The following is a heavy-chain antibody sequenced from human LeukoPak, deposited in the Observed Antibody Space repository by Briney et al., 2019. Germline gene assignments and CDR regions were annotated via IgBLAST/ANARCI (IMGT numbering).Heavy chain of an antibody. CDR3: AKDRGGSVAGTEFDY. V-gene: IGHV3-23*01. D-gene: IGHD6-19*01. CDR2: IGSSGGST. Sequence: GGALRLSCAASGFTFNNYAMSWVRQAPGRGLEGVSAIGSSGGSTYYADFVKGRFTISRDISKDTLFLQMNSLRAEDTAIYYCAKDRGGSVAGTEFDYWGQGTLVTVSS. CDR1: GFTFNNYA. J-gene: IGHJ4*02.